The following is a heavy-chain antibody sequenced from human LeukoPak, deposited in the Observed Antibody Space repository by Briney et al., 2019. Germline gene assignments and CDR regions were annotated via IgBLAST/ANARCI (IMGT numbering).Heavy chain of an antibody. CDR3: ARGAAGQRGFDY. D-gene: IGHD4/OR15-4a*01. CDR1: GFTFSSYA. J-gene: IGHJ4*02. CDR2: INWNGGST. Sequence: GGSLRLSCAASGFTFSSYAMSWVRQAPGKGLEWVSGINWNGGSTGYADSVKGRFTISRDNAKNSLYLQMNSLRAEDTALYYCARGAAGQRGFDYWGQGTLVTVSS. V-gene: IGHV3-20*04.